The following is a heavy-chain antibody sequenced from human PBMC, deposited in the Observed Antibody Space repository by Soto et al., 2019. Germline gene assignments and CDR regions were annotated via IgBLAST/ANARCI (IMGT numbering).Heavy chain of an antibody. Sequence: EVQLVASGGGLVQPGGSLRLSCAASGFIFSDHYMDWVRQAPGKGLEWLGRSRNKANSYTTDYAASVKGRFTVSRDDSKNSLYLQMNSLKTEDTAVYYCTSAVAATRASGLDVWGQGTTVTGSS. CDR2: SRNKANSYTT. CDR1: GFIFSDHY. CDR3: TSAVAATRASGLDV. V-gene: IGHV3-72*01. D-gene: IGHD2-15*01. J-gene: IGHJ6*02.